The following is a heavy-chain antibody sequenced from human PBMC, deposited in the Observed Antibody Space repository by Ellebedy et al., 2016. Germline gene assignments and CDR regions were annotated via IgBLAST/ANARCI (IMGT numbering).Heavy chain of an antibody. D-gene: IGHD3-16*01. J-gene: IGHJ4*02. Sequence: LRLSXAISGDSVSSNSVAWNWIRQSPSRGLEWLGRTYYRSKWFNDYAVSVKSRITINPDTSKNQFSLQLNSVTPEDTAVYYCARGGGAMDYWGQGTLVTVSS. V-gene: IGHV6-1*01. CDR3: ARGGGAMDY. CDR2: TYYRSKWFN. CDR1: GDSVSSNSVA.